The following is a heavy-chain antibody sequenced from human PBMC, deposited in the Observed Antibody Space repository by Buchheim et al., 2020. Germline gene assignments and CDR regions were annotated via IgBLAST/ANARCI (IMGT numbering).Heavy chain of an antibody. CDR3: ARDEYVTWMQLSFTYNIMDI. D-gene: IGHD5-18*01. V-gene: IGHV3-33*08. Sequence: QVQLVESGGGVVQPGRSLRLSCEASGFTLSNYGMHWVRQAPGKGLEWVAVIWADGSSEYYADSVKGRFSISRDNFKNTMYLQMNSLRDEDAAVYFCARDEYVTWMQLSFTYNIMDIWGRGTT. CDR2: IWADGSSE. CDR1: GFTLSNYG. J-gene: IGHJ6*02.